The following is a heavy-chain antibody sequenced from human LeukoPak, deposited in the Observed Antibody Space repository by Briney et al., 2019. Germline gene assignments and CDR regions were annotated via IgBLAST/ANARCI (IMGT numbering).Heavy chain of an antibody. J-gene: IGHJ4*02. D-gene: IGHD4-17*01. Sequence: GGSLRLSCAASGFTFSDYYMSWIRQAPGKGLEWVSYISSVSTTIDYADSVKGRFTISRDNAKNSLYLQMNSQRAEDTAVYYCARSIYTTVTTWYYFDFWGQGTLVTVSS. V-gene: IGHV3-11*01. CDR1: GFTFSDYY. CDR2: ISSVSTTI. CDR3: ARSIYTTVTTWYYFDF.